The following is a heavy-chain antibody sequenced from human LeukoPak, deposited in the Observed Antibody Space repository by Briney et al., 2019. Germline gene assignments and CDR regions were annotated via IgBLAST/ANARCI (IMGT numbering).Heavy chain of an antibody. D-gene: IGHD3-10*01. CDR3: ARDYYGSGSYYFDY. J-gene: IGHJ4*02. CDR2: IYTSGST. Sequence: SETLSLTCAVSGGSISSGGYSWSWIRQPAGKGLEWIGRIYTSGSTNYNPSLKSRVTMSVDTSKNQFSLKLSSVTAADTAVYYCARDYYGSGSYYFDYWGQGTLVTVSS. CDR1: GGSISSGGYS. V-gene: IGHV4-61*02.